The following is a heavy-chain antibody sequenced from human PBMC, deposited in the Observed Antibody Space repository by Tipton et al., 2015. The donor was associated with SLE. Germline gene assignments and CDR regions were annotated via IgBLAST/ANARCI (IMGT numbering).Heavy chain of an antibody. J-gene: IGHJ4*02. CDR3: AKVTGAEFIMLFGLDY. V-gene: IGHV3-30*02. Sequence: SLRLSCEGSGFTFSTYGMDWVRQAPGKGLEWVAFIQYNGNNKYYADSVRGRFTISRDNSKNTLYLQMNSLRPEDTALYYCAKVTGAEFIMLFGLDYWGQGTLVTVSS. D-gene: IGHD3/OR15-3a*01. CDR1: GFTFSTYG. CDR2: IQYNGNNK.